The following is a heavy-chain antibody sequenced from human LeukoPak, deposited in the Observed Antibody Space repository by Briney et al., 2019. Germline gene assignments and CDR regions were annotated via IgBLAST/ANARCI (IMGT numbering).Heavy chain of an antibody. CDR2: IYYSGST. CDR3: ASLINPRGYSYVYAY. D-gene: IGHD5-18*01. J-gene: IGHJ4*02. Sequence: PSETLSLTCTVSGGSISSYYWSWIRQPPGKGLEWIGYIYYSGSTNYNPSLKSRVTISVDTSKNQFSLKLSSVTAADTAVYYCASLINPRGYSYVYAYGGQGTLVTVSS. V-gene: IGHV4-59*01. CDR1: GGSISSYY.